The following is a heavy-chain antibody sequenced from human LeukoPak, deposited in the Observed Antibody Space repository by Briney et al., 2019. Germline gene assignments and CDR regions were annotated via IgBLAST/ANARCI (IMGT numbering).Heavy chain of an antibody. V-gene: IGHV3-23*01. Sequence: GGSLRLSCAASGFTFSRYVMSWVRQAPGKGLEWVSAISGSGGSTYYADSVKGRFTISRDDSKNTLYLQMSSLRAEDTAVYYCARDHILTGYYYYYYYGMDVWGQGTTVTVSS. CDR2: ISGSGGST. CDR1: GFTFSRYV. D-gene: IGHD3-9*01. CDR3: ARDHILTGYYYYYYYGMDV. J-gene: IGHJ6*02.